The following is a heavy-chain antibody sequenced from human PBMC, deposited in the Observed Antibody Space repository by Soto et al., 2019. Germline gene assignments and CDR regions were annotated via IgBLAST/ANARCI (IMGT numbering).Heavy chain of an antibody. D-gene: IGHD5-12*01. CDR1: GGSISSYY. CDR3: ARDGYNSLFDY. CDR2: IYYSGST. J-gene: IGHJ4*02. Sequence: PSETLSLTCTVSGGSISSYYWSWIRQPPGKGLEWIGYIYYSGSTNYNPSLKSRVTISVDTSKNQFSPKLSSVTAADTAVYYCARDGYNSLFDYWGQGTLVTVSS. V-gene: IGHV4-59*01.